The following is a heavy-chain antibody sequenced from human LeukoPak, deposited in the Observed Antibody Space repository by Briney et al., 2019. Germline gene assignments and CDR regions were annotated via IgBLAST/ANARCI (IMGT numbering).Heavy chain of an antibody. J-gene: IGHJ4*02. CDR1: GGSISSEGSY. D-gene: IGHD2-21*02. V-gene: IGHV4-31*03. CDR3: ARVVTSSLYFFDY. Sequence: RPSETLSLTCSVSGGSISSEGSYWSWIRQHPGKGLEWIAYIYHSGRTYYNPSLKSRLTISVDTSKNQFSMSLKSVTAADTAVYYCARVVTSSLYFFDYWGQGTLVSVSS. CDR2: IYHSGRT.